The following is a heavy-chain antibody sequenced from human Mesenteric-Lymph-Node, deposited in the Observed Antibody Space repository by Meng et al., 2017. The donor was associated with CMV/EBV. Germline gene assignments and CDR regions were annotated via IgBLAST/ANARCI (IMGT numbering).Heavy chain of an antibody. V-gene: IGHV1-3*01. CDR2: INPVSGDT. CDR3: ARSDWLLSVRFDY. CDR1: GYIFSNYA. J-gene: IGHJ4*02. Sequence: KPSGYIFSNYAILWVRQAPGQRLEWMGWINPVSGDTKYSQKFQGRVTITSDTSASTAYMEVSSLRSEDTAVYYCARSDWLLSVRFDYWGQGTLVTVSS. D-gene: IGHD3/OR15-3a*01.